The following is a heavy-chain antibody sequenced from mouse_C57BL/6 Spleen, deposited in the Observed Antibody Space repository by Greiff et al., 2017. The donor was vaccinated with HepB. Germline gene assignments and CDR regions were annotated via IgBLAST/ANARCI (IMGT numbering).Heavy chain of an antibody. V-gene: IGHV1-69*01. Sequence: QVQLQQPGAELVMPGASVKLSCKASGYTFTSYWMHWVKQRPGQSLEWIGEIDPSDSYTNYNQKFKGKSTLTVDKSSSTAYMQLSSLTSEDSAVYYCARPLYYSNQGAMDYWGQGTSVTVSS. CDR3: ARPLYYSNQGAMDY. CDR1: GYTFTSYW. D-gene: IGHD2-5*01. J-gene: IGHJ4*01. CDR2: IDPSDSYT.